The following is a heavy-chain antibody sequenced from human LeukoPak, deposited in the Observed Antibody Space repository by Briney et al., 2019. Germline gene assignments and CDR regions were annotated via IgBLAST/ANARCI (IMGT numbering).Heavy chain of an antibody. CDR2: IYYTGST. J-gene: IGHJ5*02. CDR3: ARDRGGHCDGHSCWGSRIDP. CDR1: GASISSSSYY. V-gene: IGHV4-39*07. D-gene: IGHD2-15*01. Sequence: SETLSLTCTVSGASISSSSYYWGWIRQPPGKGLEWIGIIYYTGSTYYNPSLKSRLTISIDTSKKQFSLKLTSVTAADTAVYYCARDRGGHCDGHSCWGSRIDPWGQGTLVTVSS.